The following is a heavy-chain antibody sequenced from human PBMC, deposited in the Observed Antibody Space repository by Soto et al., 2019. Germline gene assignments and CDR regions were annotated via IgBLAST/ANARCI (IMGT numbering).Heavy chain of an antibody. CDR3: ARDLVSFYGSGTYYKPPDY. CDR2: ISSGSDYT. Sequence: GGSLRLSCAASGFTFTTYNMNWVRQAPGKGLEWVSSISSGSDYTYYTESVKGRFTISRDNAKNSVYLQMNSLRGEDTAVYYCARDLVSFYGSGTYYKPPDYWGLGTLVTVSS. V-gene: IGHV3-21*01. CDR1: GFTFTTYN. D-gene: IGHD3-10*01. J-gene: IGHJ4*02.